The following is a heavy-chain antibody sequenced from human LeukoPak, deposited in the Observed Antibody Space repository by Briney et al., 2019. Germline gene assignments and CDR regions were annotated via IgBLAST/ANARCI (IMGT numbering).Heavy chain of an antibody. Sequence: SVKVSCKASGGTFSSYPISWVRQAPGQGLEWMGGIIPIFGTGNFAQKSQARVTITADKSTSTAYMELSSLRSEDTAVYYCARDGGTGEYFQHWGQGTLVTVSS. CDR1: GGTFSSYP. D-gene: IGHD3-16*01. CDR2: IIPIFGTG. CDR3: ARDGGTGEYFQH. J-gene: IGHJ1*01. V-gene: IGHV1-69*06.